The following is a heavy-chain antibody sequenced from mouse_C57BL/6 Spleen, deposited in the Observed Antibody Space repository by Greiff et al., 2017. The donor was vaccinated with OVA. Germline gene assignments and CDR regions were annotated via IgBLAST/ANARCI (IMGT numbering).Heavy chain of an antibody. V-gene: IGHV1-50*01. CDR2: IDPSDSYT. CDR3: AIYGSSYDYAMDY. J-gene: IGHJ4*01. CDR1: GYTFTSYW. D-gene: IGHD1-1*01. Sequence: QVQLQQPGAELVKPGASVKLSCKASGYTFTSYWMQWVKQRPGQGLEWIGEIDPSDSYTNYNQKFKGKATLTVDTSSSTAYMQLSSLTSEDSAVYYCAIYGSSYDYAMDYWGQGTSVTVYS.